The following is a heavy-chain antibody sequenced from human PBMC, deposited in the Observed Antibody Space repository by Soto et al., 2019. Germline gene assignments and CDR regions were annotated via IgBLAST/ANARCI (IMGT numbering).Heavy chain of an antibody. D-gene: IGHD2-2*01. V-gene: IGHV1-18*04. CDR1: GYTFTNYG. CDR2: ISGYNGHT. CDR3: ARSAADSGTSCLDP. J-gene: IGHJ5*02. Sequence: QVQLVQSGTEVKKPGASVKVSCKASGYTFTNYGITWVRQAPGKGLEWMGWISGYNGHTNYAQKVQGRVSMPTDPSTSTAYMELSALRSDATAVFYCARSAADSGTSCLDPWGQGTMVMVSS.